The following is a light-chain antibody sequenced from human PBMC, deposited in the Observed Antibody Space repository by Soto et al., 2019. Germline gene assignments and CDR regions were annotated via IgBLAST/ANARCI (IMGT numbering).Light chain of an antibody. V-gene: IGKV3-15*01. J-gene: IGKJ5*01. CDR1: QTIDHP. Sequence: IVRTQYPPTLCLCPGLRATFSCRASQTIDHPFAWYRQKPRQAPRLVIYASSTRATGIPDRFSGSVSGTEFTLTISSLQSEDFAVYYCQQYNEWPPFTFGQGTRLEIK. CDR2: ASS. CDR3: QQYNEWPPFT.